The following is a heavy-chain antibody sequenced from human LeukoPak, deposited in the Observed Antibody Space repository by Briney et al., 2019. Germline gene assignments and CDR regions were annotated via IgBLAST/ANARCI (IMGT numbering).Heavy chain of an antibody. Sequence: PSETLSLTCAVYGGSFSGYYWSWIRQPPGKGLEWIGEINHSGSTNYNPSLKSRVTISVDTSKNQFSLKLSSVTAADTAVYYCARGRRGIDWLPTKTKTIGFDYWGQGTLVTVSS. V-gene: IGHV4-34*01. CDR3: ARGRRGIDWLPTKTKTIGFDY. CDR2: INHSGST. CDR1: GGSFSGYY. J-gene: IGHJ4*02. D-gene: IGHD3-9*01.